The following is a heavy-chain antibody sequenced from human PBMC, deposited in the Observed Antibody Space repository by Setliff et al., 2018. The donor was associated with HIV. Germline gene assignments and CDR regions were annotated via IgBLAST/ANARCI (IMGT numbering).Heavy chain of an antibody. V-gene: IGHV1-69-2*01. CDR1: GYPFTDRF. J-gene: IGHJ4*01. CDR3: AAGPFNWGQYF. Sequence: ASVKISCKASGYPFTDRFITWFQQEPGKGLEWMGRRYPRGDGTIYAERFRGRLTFTADTSTHTGYMQLDNLKSEDTAMYFCAAGPFNWGQYFWGHGNLVTVS. CDR2: RYPRGDGT. D-gene: IGHD3-16*01.